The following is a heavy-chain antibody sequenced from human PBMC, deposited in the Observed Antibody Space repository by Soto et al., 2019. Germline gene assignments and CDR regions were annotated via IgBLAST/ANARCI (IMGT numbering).Heavy chain of an antibody. CDR2: ITSSSTYI. V-gene: IGHV3-21*06. CDR3: ARDLLEGYGHARQPDY. CDR1: GFTFSAYS. Sequence: GGSLRLSCVASGFTFSAYSMSWVRQAPGQGLEWVSSITSSSTYIYYTRSVEGRFTISRDDAKNSLHLQMNSLRAEDTAVYYCARDLLEGYGHARQPDYWGRGTLVTVSS. J-gene: IGHJ4*02. D-gene: IGHD5-18*01.